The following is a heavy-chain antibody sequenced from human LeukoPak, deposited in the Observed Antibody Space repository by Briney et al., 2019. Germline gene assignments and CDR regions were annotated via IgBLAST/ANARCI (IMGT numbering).Heavy chain of an antibody. D-gene: IGHD2-15*01. CDR2: MYYSGST. J-gene: IGHJ6*04. Sequence: SETLSLACTVSGGSISSSSYYWGWIRQPPGKGLEWIGSMYYSGSTYYNPSLKSRVTISGDTSKNQFSLKLSSVTAADTAVYYCARLSMLGYCSGGSCSLAMDVWGKGTMVTISS. V-gene: IGHV4-39*01. CDR1: GGSISSSSYY. CDR3: ARLSMLGYCSGGSCSLAMDV.